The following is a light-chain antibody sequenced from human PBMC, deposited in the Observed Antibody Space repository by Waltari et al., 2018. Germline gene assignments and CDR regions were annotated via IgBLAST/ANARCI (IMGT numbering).Light chain of an antibody. J-gene: IGKJ2*01. CDR1: QSLLQSDGKTY. V-gene: IGKV2D-29*01. Sequence: EIVMTQTPLSLSVTPGQAASITCKSSQSLLQSDGKTYLYWYLQRAGQSPQLLIYEVSKRFSGVSDRISGSGSGTDFTLTISRVETDDVGIYFCIQTTHWRSFGRGTKLEIK. CDR3: IQTTHWRS. CDR2: EVS.